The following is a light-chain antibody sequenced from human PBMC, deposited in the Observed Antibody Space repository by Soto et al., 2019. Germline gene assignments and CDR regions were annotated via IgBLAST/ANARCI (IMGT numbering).Light chain of an antibody. CDR2: GAS. CDR3: QQYGSSPGT. J-gene: IGKJ1*01. CDR1: QSVSSK. V-gene: IGKV3D-15*02. Sequence: EIVMTKSPATLSVSPGEGATLSCMASQSVSSKLAWYQQKPGQAPRLLIFGASTRATDTPARFSGSGSGTEFTLTISGLQSEDFAVYYCQQYGSSPGTFGQGTKVDIK.